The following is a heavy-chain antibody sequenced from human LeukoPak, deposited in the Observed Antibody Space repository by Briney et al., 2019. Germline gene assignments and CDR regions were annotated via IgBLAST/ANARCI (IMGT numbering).Heavy chain of an antibody. CDR2: IYYSGST. J-gene: IGHJ4*02. Sequence: PSQTLSLTCTVSGGSISSGGYYWSWIRQHPGKGLEWIGYIYYSGSTYYNPSLKSRVTISVDTSKNQFSLKLSSVTAADTAVYYCAREFVSDGGPSEYYFDYWGQGTLVTVSS. CDR1: GGSISSGGYY. D-gene: IGHD1-26*01. CDR3: AREFVSDGGPSEYYFDY. V-gene: IGHV4-31*03.